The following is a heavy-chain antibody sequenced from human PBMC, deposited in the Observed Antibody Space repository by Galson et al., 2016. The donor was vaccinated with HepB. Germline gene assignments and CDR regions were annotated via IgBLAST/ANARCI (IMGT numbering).Heavy chain of an antibody. CDR3: VRDQGGVEERGYGMNV. CDR2: IWYDGSNK. D-gene: IGHD2-8*01. J-gene: IGHJ6*04. CDR1: GFTFNNYG. Sequence: SLRLSCAASGFTFNNYGMHWVRQAPGKGLEWVAVIWYDGSNKKYADSVKGRFTISRDNSKNMLYLQVNSLRVEDTAVYYCVRDQGGVEERGYGMNVWGKGTTVTVSS. V-gene: IGHV3-33*01.